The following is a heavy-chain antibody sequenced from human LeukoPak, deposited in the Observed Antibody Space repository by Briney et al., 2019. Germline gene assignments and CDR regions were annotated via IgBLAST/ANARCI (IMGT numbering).Heavy chain of an antibody. V-gene: IGHV3-23*01. Sequence: GGSLRLSCAASGFTFSSYAMSWVRQAPGKGLEWVSAISGSGGSTYYADSVKGRFTISRGNSKNTLYLQMNSLRAEDTAVYYCAKGKKVTMVRGVTWFDPWGQGTLVTVSS. CDR3: AKGKKVTMVRGVTWFDP. J-gene: IGHJ5*02. CDR2: ISGSGGST. CDR1: GFTFSSYA. D-gene: IGHD3-10*01.